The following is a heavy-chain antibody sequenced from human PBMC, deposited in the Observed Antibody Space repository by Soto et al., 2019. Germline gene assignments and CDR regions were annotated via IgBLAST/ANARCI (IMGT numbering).Heavy chain of an antibody. CDR3: ARERRYDSSGYYFPIDY. CDR1: GYTFTSYG. Sequence: ASVKVSCKASGYTFTSYGISWVRQAPGQVLEWMGWISAYNGNTNYAQKLQGRVTMTTDTSTSTAYMELRSLRSDDTAVYYCARERRYDSSGYYFPIDYWGQGTLVTVSS. CDR2: ISAYNGNT. D-gene: IGHD3-22*01. V-gene: IGHV1-18*01. J-gene: IGHJ4*02.